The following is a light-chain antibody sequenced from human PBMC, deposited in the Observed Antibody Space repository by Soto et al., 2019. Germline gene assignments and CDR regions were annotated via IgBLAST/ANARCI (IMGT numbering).Light chain of an antibody. CDR2: SAT. CDR3: QQSYSTLLIT. Sequence: DSPMTQSPSSVSASVGDRITLTCRTSQSFSNYLTWYQHKPGKAPKLLIYSATVLQSGVPSRFSGSGSGTDFTLTISSLQPEDYATYYCQQSYSTLLITFGQGTRLEIK. CDR1: QSFSNY. J-gene: IGKJ5*01. V-gene: IGKV1-39*01.